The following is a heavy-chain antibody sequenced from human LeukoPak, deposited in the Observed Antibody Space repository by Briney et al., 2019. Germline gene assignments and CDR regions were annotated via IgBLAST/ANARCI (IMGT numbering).Heavy chain of an antibody. CDR2: IYSSGIT. CDR1: GGSISSYY. D-gene: IGHD5-12*01. Sequence: SETLSLTCTVSGGSISSYYWSWIRQPAGKGLEWIGRIYSSGITNYNPSLKSRVTVSVDTSKNQFSLQLSSVTAADTAVYFCARDHQGGYGFDYWGQGTLVTVSS. V-gene: IGHV4-4*07. J-gene: IGHJ4*02. CDR3: ARDHQGGYGFDY.